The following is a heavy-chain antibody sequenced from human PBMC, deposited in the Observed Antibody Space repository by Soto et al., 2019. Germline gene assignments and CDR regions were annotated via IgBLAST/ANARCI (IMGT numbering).Heavy chain of an antibody. V-gene: IGHV4-31*03. J-gene: IGHJ6*01. CDR2: IYYSGST. Sequence: PSETLSLTCTVSGGSISSGGYYWSWIRQHPWKGLEWIGYIYYSGSTYYNPSLKSRVTISVDTSKNQFSLKLSSVTAADTAVYYCARELVTLVRGGLYYYYGMDVWGQGTTVTVS. CDR1: GGSISSGGYY. D-gene: IGHD3-10*01. CDR3: ARELVTLVRGGLYYYYGMDV.